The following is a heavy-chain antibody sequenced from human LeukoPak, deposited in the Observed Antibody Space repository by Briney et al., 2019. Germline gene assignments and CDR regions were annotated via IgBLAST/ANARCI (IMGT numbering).Heavy chain of an antibody. Sequence: PGGSLRLSCAASGFTFSSYSMNWVRQAPGKGLEWVSYISSSSSTIYYADSVKGRFTISRDNAKNSLYLQMNSLRGEDTAVYYCARVHDYIWESYIDYWGQGTLVSVFS. CDR1: GFTFSSYS. J-gene: IGHJ4*02. D-gene: IGHD3-16*01. CDR3: ARVHDYIWESYIDY. V-gene: IGHV3-48*01. CDR2: ISSSSSTI.